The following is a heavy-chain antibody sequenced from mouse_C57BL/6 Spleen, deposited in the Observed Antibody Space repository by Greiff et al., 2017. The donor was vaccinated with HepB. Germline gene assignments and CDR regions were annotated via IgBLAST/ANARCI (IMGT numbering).Heavy chain of an antibody. V-gene: IGHV1-69*01. CDR3: SRTSYGISQGDYAMDY. J-gene: IGHJ4*01. Sequence: QVQLQQPGAELVMPGASVKLSCKASGYTFTSYWMHWVKQRPGQGLEWIGEIDPSDSYTNYNQKFKGKSTLTVDKSSSTAYMQLSSLTSEDSAVYYCSRTSYGISQGDYAMDYWGQGTSVTVSS. D-gene: IGHD1-1*01. CDR2: IDPSDSYT. CDR1: GYTFTSYW.